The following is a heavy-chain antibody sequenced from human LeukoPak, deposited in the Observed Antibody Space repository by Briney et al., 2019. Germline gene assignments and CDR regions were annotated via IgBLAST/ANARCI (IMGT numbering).Heavy chain of an antibody. V-gene: IGHV4-39*07. CDR1: GGSISSTSYY. Sequence: SETLSLTCTVSGGSISSTSYYWGWIRQPPGKGLEWIGSIYYSGNTYYNPSLKSRVTISVDTSKNQFSLKLSSVTAADTAVYYCARVGRHGAFDIWGQGTMVTVSS. CDR3: ARVGRHGAFDI. CDR2: IYYSGNT. J-gene: IGHJ3*02.